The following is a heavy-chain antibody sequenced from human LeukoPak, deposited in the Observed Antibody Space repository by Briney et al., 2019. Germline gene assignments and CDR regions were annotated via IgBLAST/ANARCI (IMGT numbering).Heavy chain of an antibody. V-gene: IGHV3-23*01. CDR2: ISGSGDTT. Sequence: GGSLRLSCAASGFTFISYNMSWVRQAPGKGLEWVSGISGSGDTTYYADSVKGRFTISRDNSKNTLYLQMNSLRAEDMAVYYCAKDVYSSGYTVNFDYWGQGTLVTVSS. D-gene: IGHD3-22*01. CDR3: AKDVYSSGYTVNFDY. CDR1: GFTFISYN. J-gene: IGHJ4*02.